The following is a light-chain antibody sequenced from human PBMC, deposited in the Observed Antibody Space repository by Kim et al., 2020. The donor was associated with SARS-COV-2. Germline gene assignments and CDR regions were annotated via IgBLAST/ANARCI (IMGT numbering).Light chain of an antibody. CDR3: QHYYGFPYT. Sequence: DIQMTQSPSSLSASVGDRVTITCQASQDIRNNLNWYQQKSGEGPKLLIYDASSLDTGVPSKFSGRGSGTDFTFTINNLEPEDTATYFCQHYYGFPYTFGQGTKLEI. V-gene: IGKV1-33*01. J-gene: IGKJ2*01. CDR2: DAS. CDR1: QDIRNN.